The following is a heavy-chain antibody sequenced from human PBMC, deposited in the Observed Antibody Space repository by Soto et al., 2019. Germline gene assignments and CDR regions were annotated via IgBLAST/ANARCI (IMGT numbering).Heavy chain of an antibody. CDR3: AKDSGPHTAPYY. D-gene: IGHD5-18*01. CDR1: GFTFSSYA. CDR2: ISGSGGST. Sequence: GGSLRLSCAASGFTFSSYAMSWVRQAPGKRLEWVSAISGSGGSTYYADSVKGRFTISRDNSKNTLYLQMNSLRAGDTAVYYCAKDSGPHTAPYYWGQGTLVTVSS. J-gene: IGHJ4*02. V-gene: IGHV3-23*01.